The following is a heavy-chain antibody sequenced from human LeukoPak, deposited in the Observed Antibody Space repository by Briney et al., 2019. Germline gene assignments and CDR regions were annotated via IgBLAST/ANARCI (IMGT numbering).Heavy chain of an antibody. CDR3: AREGDDYGDFMNWFDP. Sequence: ASVRVSCKASGYTFTSYGISWVRQAPGQGLEWMGWISAYNGNTNYAQKLQGRVTITTDTSTSTAYMELRSLRSDDTAVYYCAREGDDYGDFMNWFDPWGQGTLVTVSS. CDR2: ISAYNGNT. D-gene: IGHD4-17*01. V-gene: IGHV1-18*01. CDR1: GYTFTSYG. J-gene: IGHJ5*02.